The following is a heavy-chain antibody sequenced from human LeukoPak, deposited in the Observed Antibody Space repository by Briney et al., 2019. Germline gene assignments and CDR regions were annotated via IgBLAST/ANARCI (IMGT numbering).Heavy chain of an antibody. J-gene: IGHJ4*02. Sequence: SVKVSCKASGGTFSSYAISWVRQAPGQGLEWMGGIIPIFGTANYAQKFQGRVTITADKSTSTAYMELSSLRSEDTAVYYCASTGSLVRGVTDYWGQGTLVTVSS. CDR2: IIPIFGTA. CDR3: ASTGSLVRGVTDY. V-gene: IGHV1-69*06. D-gene: IGHD3-10*01. CDR1: GGTFSSYA.